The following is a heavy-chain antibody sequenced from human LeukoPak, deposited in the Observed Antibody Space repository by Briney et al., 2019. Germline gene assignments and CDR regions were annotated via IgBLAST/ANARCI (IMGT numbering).Heavy chain of an antibody. CDR1: GFTFRSYT. V-gene: IGHV3-21*01. D-gene: IGHD3-10*01. Sequence: GGSLRLSCAASGFTFRSYTMNWVRQAPGKGLEWVSSISSAGTDIKYADSVKGRFTISRDNVNNSLHLQMNSQRADDTAVYHCARDPLYCASGRYWYFDLWGRGTLVTVSS. J-gene: IGHJ2*01. CDR3: ARDPLYCASGRYWYFDL. CDR2: ISSAGTDI.